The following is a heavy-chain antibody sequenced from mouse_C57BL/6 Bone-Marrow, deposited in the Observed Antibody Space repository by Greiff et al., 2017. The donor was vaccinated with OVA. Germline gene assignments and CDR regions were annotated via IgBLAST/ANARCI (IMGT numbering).Heavy chain of an antibody. CDR2: INPNNGGT. J-gene: IGHJ2*01. D-gene: IGHD1-1*01. CDR3: ARGGVITTVVATENYFDY. CDR1: GYTFTDYN. V-gene: IGHV1-18*01. Sequence: EVQLQQSGPELVKPGASVKIPCKASGYTFTDYNMDWVKQSHGKSLEWIGDINPNNGGTNYNQKFKGKATLTVAKSSSTAYMELRSLTSEDTAVYYCARGGVITTVVATENYFDYWGQGTTLTVSS.